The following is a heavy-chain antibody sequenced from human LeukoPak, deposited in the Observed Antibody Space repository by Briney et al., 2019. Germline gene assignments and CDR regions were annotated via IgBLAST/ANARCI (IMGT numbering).Heavy chain of an antibody. Sequence: GESLKISCKGSGYIFTKYWIAWVRQMPGKGLEWMGIIYPGDSDTRYSPSFEGQVTMSAEKSISTAYLQWSSLKASDTAMYYCARLGYGYSTVDYWGQGTLVTVSS. D-gene: IGHD5-18*01. CDR2: IYPGDSDT. J-gene: IGHJ4*02. CDR3: ARLGYGYSTVDY. CDR1: GYIFTKYW. V-gene: IGHV5-51*01.